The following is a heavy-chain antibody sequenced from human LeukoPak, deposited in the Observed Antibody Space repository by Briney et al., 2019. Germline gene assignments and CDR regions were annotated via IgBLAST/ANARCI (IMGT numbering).Heavy chain of an antibody. Sequence: GGSLRLSWAASAFTFSDYWMHWVRHAPGKGLVWVSRINSDGTSITYADSVKGRFTISRDNAKNTLYLQMNSLRAEDTAVYYCARDRWNFDYWGQGTLVTVSS. CDR1: AFTFSDYW. CDR3: ARDRWNFDY. CDR2: INSDGTSI. V-gene: IGHV3-74*01. D-gene: IGHD4-23*01. J-gene: IGHJ4*02.